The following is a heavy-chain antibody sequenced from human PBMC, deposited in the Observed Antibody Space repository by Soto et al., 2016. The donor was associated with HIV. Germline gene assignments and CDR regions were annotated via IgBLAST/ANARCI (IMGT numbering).Heavy chain of an antibody. Sequence: QVQLVQSGAEVKKPGSSVKVSCKASGGTFSNYAISWVRQAPGQGLEWMGGIIPIFDTANYAQKFQGRVTITADESTSTAYMELSSLRSEDTAVYYCARGVNCSGGGCYPRWFDPWGQGTLVTVSS. CDR2: IIPIFDTA. V-gene: IGHV1-69*13. CDR1: GGTFSNYA. CDR3: ARGVNCSGGGCYPRWFDP. J-gene: IGHJ5*02. D-gene: IGHD2-15*01.